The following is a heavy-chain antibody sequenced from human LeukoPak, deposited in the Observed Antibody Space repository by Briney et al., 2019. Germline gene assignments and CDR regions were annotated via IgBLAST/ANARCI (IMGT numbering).Heavy chain of an antibody. D-gene: IGHD6-6*01. CDR3: ARGEYSSPPPYYYYYGMDV. V-gene: IGHV4-59*01. CDR1: GGTISSYY. CDR2: IYYSGST. Sequence: SETLSLTCTVSGGTISSYYWSWIRQPPGKGLEWIGYIYYSGSTNYNPSLKSRVTISVDTSKNQFSLKLSSVTAADTAVYYCARGEYSSPPPYYYYYGMDVWGQGTTVTVSS. J-gene: IGHJ6*02.